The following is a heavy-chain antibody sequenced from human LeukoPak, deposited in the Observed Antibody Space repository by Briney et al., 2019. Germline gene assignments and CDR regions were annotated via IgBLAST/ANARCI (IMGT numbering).Heavy chain of an antibody. V-gene: IGHV1-69*13. J-gene: IGHJ4*02. Sequence: SVKVSCKASGGTFSSYAISWVRQAPGQGLEWMGGIIPIFGTANYAQKFQGRVTITADESTSTAYMELSGLRSEDTAVYYCARDSDYGDYIDYWGQGTLVTVSS. CDR2: IIPIFGTA. CDR1: GGTFSSYA. CDR3: ARDSDYGDYIDY. D-gene: IGHD4-17*01.